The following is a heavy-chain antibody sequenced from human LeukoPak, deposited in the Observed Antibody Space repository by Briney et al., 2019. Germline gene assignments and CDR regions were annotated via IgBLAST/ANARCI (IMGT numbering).Heavy chain of an antibody. V-gene: IGHV3-30*03. CDR1: GFTFSSYG. CDR3: ATLSHTDY. CDR2: ISYDGSNK. Sequence: PGGSLRLSCAASGFTFSSYGMHWVRQAPGKGLEWVAVISYDGSNKYYADSVKGRFTISRDNSKNTLYLQMNSLRAEDTAVHYCATLSHTDYWGQGTLVTVSS. J-gene: IGHJ4*02.